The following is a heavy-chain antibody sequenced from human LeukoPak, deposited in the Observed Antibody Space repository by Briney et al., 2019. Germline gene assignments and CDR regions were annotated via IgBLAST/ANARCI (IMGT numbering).Heavy chain of an antibody. CDR1: DYSIGTTYY. CDR3: AKSYNWNAEYYFDY. Sequence: SETLSLTCSVSDYSIGTTYYWGWIRQPPGKGLEWIGNIHHSGNTYYNPSLKSRVTISIDTSKNHFSLKLSSVTAADTALYYCAKSYNWNAEYYFDYWGQGTLVTVSS. V-gene: IGHV4-38-2*02. CDR2: IHHSGNT. D-gene: IGHD1-1*01. J-gene: IGHJ4*02.